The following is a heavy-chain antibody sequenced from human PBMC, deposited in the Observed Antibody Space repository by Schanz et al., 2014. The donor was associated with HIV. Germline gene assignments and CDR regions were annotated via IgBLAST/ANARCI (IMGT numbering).Heavy chain of an antibody. CDR2: ISATGAYM. CDR3: ARDSVDAVVTSTDYYNGIDV. V-gene: IGHV3-21*04. Sequence: VQVVESGGGLVKPGGSLRLSCAASGLTISNYSMNWVRQAPGKGLEWVAFISATGAYMYYADSVKGRFTISRDNAKKSLFLQMNSLRDEDTAIYFCARDSVDAVVTSTDYYNGIDVWGQGTLVTVSS. J-gene: IGHJ4*02. D-gene: IGHD2-21*02. CDR1: GLTISNYS.